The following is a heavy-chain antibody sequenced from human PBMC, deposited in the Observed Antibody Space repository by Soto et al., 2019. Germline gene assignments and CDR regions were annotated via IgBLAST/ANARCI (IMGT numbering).Heavy chain of an antibody. J-gene: IGHJ6*02. CDR1: GGTFSSYA. CDR2: IIPIFGTA. D-gene: IGHD2-15*01. Sequence: ASVKVSCKASGGTFSSYAISWVRQAPGQGLEWMGGIIPIFGTANYAQKFQGRVTITADESTSTAYMELSSLRSEDTAVYYCARSTRYCSGGSCYPGMDVWGQGTTVTVS. CDR3: ARSTRYCSGGSCYPGMDV. V-gene: IGHV1-69*13.